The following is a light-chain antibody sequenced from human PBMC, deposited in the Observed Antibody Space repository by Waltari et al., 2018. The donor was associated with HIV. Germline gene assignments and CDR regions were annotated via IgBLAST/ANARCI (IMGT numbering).Light chain of an antibody. CDR2: AAS. CDR3: LQHNSYPRT. J-gene: IGKJ2*01. Sequence: DIQMTQSPSSLSASVGDRVTITCWASQSIRNDLGWYQQRSGEAPKRLIYAASSLQSGVPSRFSGSGSGTRFTLTISRLQPEDSASYYCLQHNSYPRTFGQGTTLEIK. V-gene: IGKV1-17*01. CDR1: QSIRND.